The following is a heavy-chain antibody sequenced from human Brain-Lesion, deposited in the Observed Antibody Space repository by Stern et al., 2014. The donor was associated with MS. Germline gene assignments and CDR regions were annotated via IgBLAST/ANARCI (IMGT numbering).Heavy chain of an antibody. D-gene: IGHD1-26*01. V-gene: IGHV1-24*01. J-gene: IGHJ4*02. CDR2: FDPEDGET. Sequence: QVQLVQSGAEVKKPGASVKVSCKVSGYTLTEFSMHWVRQAPRKGLEWMGGFDPEDGETIYAKKFKGRVTMTGDTTTNTPYLQLSIFRSEDTAVYYCATLSPGAGGNYYRHFDYWGQGTLVTVSS. CDR3: ATLSPGAGGNYYRHFDY. CDR1: GYTLTEFS.